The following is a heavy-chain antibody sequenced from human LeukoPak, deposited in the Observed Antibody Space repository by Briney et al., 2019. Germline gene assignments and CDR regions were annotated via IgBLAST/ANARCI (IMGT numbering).Heavy chain of an antibody. CDR1: SYRFTSYG. Sequence: ASVKVSCKASSYRFTSYGFNWVRQAPGEGLEWMGWISAYSGDTNLAQNLQDRVTLTTDTSTSTAYLELRSLRSDDTAVYYCARDRAYGYSTVWDFDYWGQGTLVTVSS. CDR2: ISAYSGDT. J-gene: IGHJ4*02. CDR3: ARDRAYGYSTVWDFDY. V-gene: IGHV1-18*01. D-gene: IGHD6-19*01.